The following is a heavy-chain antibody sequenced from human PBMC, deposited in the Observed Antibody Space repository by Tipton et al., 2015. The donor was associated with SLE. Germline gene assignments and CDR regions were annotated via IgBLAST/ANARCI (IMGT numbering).Heavy chain of an antibody. CDR1: GGSISSSNYY. CDR2: IYYTGTT. Sequence: TLSLTCTVSGGSISSSNYYWGWIRPPPGKGLEWIGYIYYTGTTYYNPSLKSRVTISVDTSKNHFSLNLSSVTAADTAVYYCTRRRVTMIRGVFALDFWGQGTLVTVSS. V-gene: IGHV4-39*02. CDR3: TRRRVTMIRGVFALDF. J-gene: IGHJ4*02. D-gene: IGHD3-10*01.